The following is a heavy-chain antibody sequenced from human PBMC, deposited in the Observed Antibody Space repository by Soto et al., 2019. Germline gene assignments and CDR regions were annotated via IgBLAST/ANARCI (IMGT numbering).Heavy chain of an antibody. J-gene: IGHJ5*02. Sequence: GASVKVSCKASGYTFTSYYMHWVRQAPGQGLEWMGIINPSVGSTNYAQKFQGRVTITADKSTSTAYMELSSLRSEDTAVYYCARDLFPYCSSTSCYPWFDPWGQGTLVTVSS. CDR2: INPSVGST. V-gene: IGHV1-46*01. CDR3: ARDLFPYCSSTSCYPWFDP. D-gene: IGHD2-2*01. CDR1: GYTFTSYY.